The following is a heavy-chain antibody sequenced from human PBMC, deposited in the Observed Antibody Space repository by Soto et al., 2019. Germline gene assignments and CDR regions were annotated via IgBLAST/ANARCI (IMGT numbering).Heavy chain of an antibody. Sequence: EVQLVESGGGLVQPGGYLRLSCEGSGFTFSGHYMAWVRQAPGKGLEWLGRIRNKPNGHTTAYAASVKGRFTISRDDSKNLVYLQMNSLKSEDTALYYCSTTVITAPLFEYWGQGTLVAVSS. CDR2: IRNKPNGHTT. CDR1: GFTFSGHY. D-gene: IGHD2-21*02. CDR3: STTVITAPLFEY. J-gene: IGHJ4*02. V-gene: IGHV3-72*01.